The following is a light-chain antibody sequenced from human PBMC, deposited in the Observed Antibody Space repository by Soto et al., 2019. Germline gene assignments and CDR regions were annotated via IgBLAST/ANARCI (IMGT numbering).Light chain of an antibody. CDR2: GAS. CDR3: QQYNNWPRT. V-gene: IGKV3-15*01. CDR1: QGVSGN. J-gene: IGKJ1*01. Sequence: EIVMTQSPATLSVSPGERATLSCRASQGVSGNLAWYYQKPGQAPRLLIYGASTRATGIPARFSGSGSGTQVTITISSLQSEDFAVYYCQQYNNWPRTFGQGTKVEIK.